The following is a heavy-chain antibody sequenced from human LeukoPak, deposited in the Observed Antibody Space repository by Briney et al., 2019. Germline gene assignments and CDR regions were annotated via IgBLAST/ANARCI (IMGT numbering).Heavy chain of an antibody. D-gene: IGHD3-10*01. V-gene: IGHV1-2*04. J-gene: IGHJ6*02. CDR2: MNPNSGGT. CDR1: GYTFTSYD. Sequence: ASVKVSCKASGYTFTSYDISWVRQATGQGLEWMGWMNPNSGGTNYAQKFQGWVTMTRDTSISTAYMELSRLRSDDTAVYYCARTLRGGYYGMDVWGQGTTVTVSS. CDR3: ARTLRGGYYGMDV.